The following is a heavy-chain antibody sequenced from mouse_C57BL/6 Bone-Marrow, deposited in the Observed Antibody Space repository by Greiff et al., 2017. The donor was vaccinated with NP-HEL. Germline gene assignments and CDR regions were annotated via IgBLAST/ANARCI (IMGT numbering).Heavy chain of an antibody. CDR1: GFNIKDYY. CDR2: IDPGDGET. CDR3: ARPYRYAMDY. J-gene: IGHJ4*01. V-gene: IGHV14-2*01. Sequence: VQLQQSGAELVKPGASVKLSCTASGFNIKDYYMHWVKQRTEQGLEWIGRIDPGDGETKYAQKFQGKATITADTSSNTAYLQLSSLTSEDTAVYYCARPYRYAMDYWGQGTSVTVSS.